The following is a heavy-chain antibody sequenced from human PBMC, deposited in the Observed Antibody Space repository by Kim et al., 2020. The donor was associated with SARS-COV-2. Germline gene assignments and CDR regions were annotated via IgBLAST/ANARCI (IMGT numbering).Heavy chain of an antibody. Sequence: GGSLRLSCAASGFTFSSYAMHWVRQAPGKGLEWVAVISYDGSNKYYADSVKGRFTISRDNSKNTLYLQMNSLRVEDTAVYYCASYPRFDYWGQGTLVTVS. V-gene: IGHV3-30*04. J-gene: IGHJ4*02. D-gene: IGHD3-16*02. CDR3: ASYPRFDY. CDR2: ISYDGSNK. CDR1: GFTFSSYA.